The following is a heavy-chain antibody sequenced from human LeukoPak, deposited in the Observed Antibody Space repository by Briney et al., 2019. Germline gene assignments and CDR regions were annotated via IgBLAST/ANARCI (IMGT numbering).Heavy chain of an antibody. D-gene: IGHD6-13*01. CDR1: GFTFSDYS. CDR2: IRSTGTTI. Sequence: PGGSLRLSCVASGFTFSDYSMHWVRQAPGKGLEWVSYIRSTGTTIYHGDSVEGRFTISRDNAKNSLFLQMNSLRVEDTAVYYCARVGWGQQLARLDYWGQGTLVTVSS. CDR3: ARVGWGQQLARLDY. V-gene: IGHV3-48*01. J-gene: IGHJ4*02.